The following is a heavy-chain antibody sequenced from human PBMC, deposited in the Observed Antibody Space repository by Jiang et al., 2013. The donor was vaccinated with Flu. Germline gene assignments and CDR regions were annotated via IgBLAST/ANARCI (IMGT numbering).Heavy chain of an antibody. Sequence: GSGLVKPSETLSLTCTVSGGSISSSSYYWGWIRQPPGKGLEWIGSIYYSGSTYYNPSLKSRVTISVDTSKNQFSLKLSSVTAADTAVYYCARSGRNDYTIIWGQGTMVTVSS. V-gene: IGHV4-39*01. D-gene: IGHD4-11*01. CDR1: GGSISSSSYY. J-gene: IGHJ3*02. CDR3: ARSGRNDYTII. CDR2: IYYSGST.